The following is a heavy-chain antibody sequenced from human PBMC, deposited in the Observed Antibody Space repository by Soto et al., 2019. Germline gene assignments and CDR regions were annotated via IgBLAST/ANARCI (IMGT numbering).Heavy chain of an antibody. Sequence: ASVKVSCKASGFSFTNYYLHWVRQAPGQGLEWLGWINPNSGGTNYAQQFKGRVTMTRDTSITTAYMELRRLTSDDTAIYYCARDTKIPANAIHHGFWGKGILVTVAA. CDR3: ARDTKIPANAIHHGF. J-gene: IGHJ4*02. V-gene: IGHV1-2*02. CDR1: GFSFTNYY. D-gene: IGHD2-2*01. CDR2: INPNSGGT.